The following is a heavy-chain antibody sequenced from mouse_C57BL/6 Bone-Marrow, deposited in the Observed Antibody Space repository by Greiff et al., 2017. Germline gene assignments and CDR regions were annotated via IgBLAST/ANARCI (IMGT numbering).Heavy chain of an antibody. V-gene: IGHV2-2*01. D-gene: IGHD4-1*01. J-gene: IGHJ3*01. CDR1: GFSLTSYG. Sequence: VQLKQSGPGLVQPSQSLSITCTVSGFSLTSYGVHWFRQSPGKGLEWLGVIWSGGSTDSNAAFISRLSISKDNSKSQVFFKMNSLQADDTAIYYCARNSWAWFAYWGQGTLVTVSA. CDR2: IWSGGST. CDR3: ARNSWAWFAY.